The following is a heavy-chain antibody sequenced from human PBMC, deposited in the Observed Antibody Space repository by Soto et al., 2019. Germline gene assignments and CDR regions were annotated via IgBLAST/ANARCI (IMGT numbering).Heavy chain of an antibody. CDR1: GYSFATYW. CDR2: IYPDDSDT. CDR3: ARQYSSSWNYYYYGVDV. V-gene: IGHV5-51*01. D-gene: IGHD6-13*01. J-gene: IGHJ6*02. Sequence: PGESLKISCEGSGYSFATYWIGWVRQMPGKGLEWMGIIYPDDSDTRYSPSFQGQVTISADKSINTAYLQWSGLKASDSAIYYCARQYSSSWNYYYYGVDVWGQGTTVTVSS.